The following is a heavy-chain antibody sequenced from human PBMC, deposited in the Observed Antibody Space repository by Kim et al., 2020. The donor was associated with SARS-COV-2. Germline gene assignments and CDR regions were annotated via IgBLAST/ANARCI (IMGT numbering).Heavy chain of an antibody. Sequence: GGSLRLSCAASGFTFDDYAMHWVRQAPGKGLEWVSGISWNSGGIAYADAVKGRFTISRDNAKNSWNLQMNSLRAEDRAWYYCAKEWVGDTHFDDWGQGTLVNVSS. V-gene: IGHV3-9*01. CDR3: AKEWVGDTHFDD. CDR2: ISWNSGGI. CDR1: GFTFDDYA. D-gene: IGHD1-26*01. J-gene: IGHJ4*02.